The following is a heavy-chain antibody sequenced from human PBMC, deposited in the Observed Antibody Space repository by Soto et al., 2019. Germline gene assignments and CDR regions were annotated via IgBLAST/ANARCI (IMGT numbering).Heavy chain of an antibody. J-gene: IGHJ4*02. CDR1: GYTFTSYY. D-gene: IGHD1-1*01. CDR3: AREIGSSEPFDY. Sequence: QVQLVQSGAEVKKPGASVKVSCKASGYTFTSYYMHWVRQAPGQGLEWMGIINPSGGSTSYAQKFQGRVTMTRDTSTSTVYMEPSSLRSEDTDVYYCAREIGSSEPFDYWGQGTLVTVSS. CDR2: INPSGGST. V-gene: IGHV1-46*01.